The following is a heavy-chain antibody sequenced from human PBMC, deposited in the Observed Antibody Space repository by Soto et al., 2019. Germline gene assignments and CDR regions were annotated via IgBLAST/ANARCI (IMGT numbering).Heavy chain of an antibody. CDR2: IIPIFGTA. V-gene: IGHV1-69*13. Sequence: SVKVSCKASGGTFSSYAISWVRQAPGQGLEWMGGIIPIFGTANYAQKFQGRVTITADESTSTAYMELSSLRSEDTAVYYCARPSPLYDSSGYGYYFDYWGQGTLVTVSS. J-gene: IGHJ4*02. CDR3: ARPSPLYDSSGYGYYFDY. CDR1: GGTFSSYA. D-gene: IGHD3-22*01.